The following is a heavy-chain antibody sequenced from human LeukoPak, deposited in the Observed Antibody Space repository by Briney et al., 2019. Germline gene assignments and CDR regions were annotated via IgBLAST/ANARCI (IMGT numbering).Heavy chain of an antibody. J-gene: IGHJ6*01. CDR1: GFSFSSYW. CDR3: AXXXXPHGXGYY. Sequence: GSLRLSCAASGFSFSSYWMTWVRQTPGKGLECVANIKRDGSVEYYVDSLKGRFTISRDNTKNSLHLQMNSLRAEDTAVYYFAXXXXPHGXGYY. V-gene: IGHV3-7*01. CDR2: IKRDGSVE.